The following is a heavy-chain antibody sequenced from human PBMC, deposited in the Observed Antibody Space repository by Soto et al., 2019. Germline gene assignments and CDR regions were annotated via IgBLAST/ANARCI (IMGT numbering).Heavy chain of an antibody. Sequence: QVQLVESGGGLVKPGGSLRLSCAASGFTFSDYYMSWIRQAPGKGLEWVSYISSSNSYTNYADSVKGRFTISRDNAKNSLNLQMNSLRAEDTAVYYCARDADILTGSDAFDIWGQGTIVTVSS. CDR3: ARDADILTGSDAFDI. CDR1: GFTFSDYY. V-gene: IGHV3-11*05. CDR2: ISSSNSYT. D-gene: IGHD3-9*01. J-gene: IGHJ3*02.